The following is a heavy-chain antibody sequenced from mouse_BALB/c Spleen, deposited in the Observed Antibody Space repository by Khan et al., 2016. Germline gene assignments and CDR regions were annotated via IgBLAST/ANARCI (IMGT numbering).Heavy chain of an antibody. V-gene: IGHV14-1*02. CDR2: IDPENGNT. CDR1: GFNIKDYY. CDR3: ARWHYYYAMDY. Sequence: VQLKESGAELVRPGALVKLSCKASGFNIKDYYMHWVEQRPEQGLEWIGWIDPENGNTIYDPKFQGKASITADTSSNTAYLQLSSLTSEDTAVYYCARWHYYYAMDYWGQGTSVTVSS. J-gene: IGHJ4*01.